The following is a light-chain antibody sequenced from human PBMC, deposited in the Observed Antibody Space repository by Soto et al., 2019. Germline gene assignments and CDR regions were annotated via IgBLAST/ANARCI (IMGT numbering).Light chain of an antibody. CDR2: DAS. Sequence: DIQMTQSPPSLSASVGDRVTITCQASQDISNYLNWYQQKLGKAPKLLIYDASNLETGVSSRFSGSGSGTDFTLAISSLQPEDSATYYCQHFDILPLSFGPGTKVQIK. CDR1: QDISNY. CDR3: QHFDILPLS. J-gene: IGKJ3*01. V-gene: IGKV1-33*01.